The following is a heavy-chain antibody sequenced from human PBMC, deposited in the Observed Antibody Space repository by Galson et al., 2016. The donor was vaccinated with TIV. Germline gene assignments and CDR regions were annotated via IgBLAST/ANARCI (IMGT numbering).Heavy chain of an antibody. J-gene: IGHJ3*01. Sequence: SLRLSCAASGFAVSSNQMNWVRQAPGKGLEWVSTIYSGGTPGYADSVKGRFIISRDTLKNTVSLQMNTLRTEDTAVYFCARVQESLAAVEAFDVWGQGTLVTVSS. CDR2: IYSGGTP. V-gene: IGHV3-53*01. CDR1: GFAVSSNQ. D-gene: IGHD2-15*01. CDR3: ARVQESLAAVEAFDV.